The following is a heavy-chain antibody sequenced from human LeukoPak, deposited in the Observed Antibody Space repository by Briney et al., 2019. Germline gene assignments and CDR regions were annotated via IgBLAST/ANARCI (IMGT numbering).Heavy chain of an antibody. D-gene: IGHD3-22*01. V-gene: IGHV4-39*07. Sequence: PSETLSLTCTVSGGSISSSSYYWGWIRQPPGKGLEWIGSIYYSGSTYYNPSFKSRVTISVDTSKNQFSLKLSSVTAADTAVYYCARGLPYYYDSSHYFDYWGQGTLVTVSS. CDR3: ARGLPYYYDSSHYFDY. CDR2: IYYSGST. J-gene: IGHJ4*02. CDR1: GGSISSSSYY.